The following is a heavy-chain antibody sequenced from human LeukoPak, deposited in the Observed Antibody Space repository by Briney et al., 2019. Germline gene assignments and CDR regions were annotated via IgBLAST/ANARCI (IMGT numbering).Heavy chain of an antibody. CDR1: GGSISNYY. V-gene: IGHV4-4*07. Sequence: SETLSLTCTVSGGSISNYYWSWIRQPAGKGLEWIGRIYTSGSTNYNPSLKSRVTMSVDTSKNQFSLNLSSVTAADSAVHFCARSSGYSDGYPLDYWGQGTLVTVSS. D-gene: IGHD5-18*01. CDR2: IYTSGST. CDR3: ARSSGYSDGYPLDY. J-gene: IGHJ4*02.